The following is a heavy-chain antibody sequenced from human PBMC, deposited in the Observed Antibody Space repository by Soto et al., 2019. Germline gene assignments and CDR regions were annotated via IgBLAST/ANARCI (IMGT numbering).Heavy chain of an antibody. CDR3: ARGLQRPYFQH. V-gene: IGHV4-31*03. CDR1: GGSISSGGYY. J-gene: IGHJ1*01. CDR2: IYYSGST. Sequence: SETLSLTCTVSGGSISSGGYYWSWSRQHPGKGLEWIGYIYYSGSTYYNPSLKSRVTISVDTSKNQFSLKLSSVTAADTAVYYCARGLQRPYFQHWGQGTLVTVSS.